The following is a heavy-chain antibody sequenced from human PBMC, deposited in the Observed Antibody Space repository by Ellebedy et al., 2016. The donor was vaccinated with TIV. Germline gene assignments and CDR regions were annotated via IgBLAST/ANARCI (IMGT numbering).Heavy chain of an antibody. CDR3: VKGAYPVPTVMAV. V-gene: IGHV3-30*02. D-gene: IGHD4-17*01. CDR1: GFSVSG. CDR2: VRSDGTTK. Sequence: GESLKISCATSGFSVSGMHWVRQAPGQGLEWVAFVRSDGTTKYYMDSVEGRFTISRYVSKNTLDLQMNSLRTEDTGVYYRVKGAYPVPTVMAVWGQGTMVIVSS. J-gene: IGHJ6*02.